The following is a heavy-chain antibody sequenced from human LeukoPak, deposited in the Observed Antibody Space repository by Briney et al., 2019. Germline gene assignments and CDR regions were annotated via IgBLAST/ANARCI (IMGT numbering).Heavy chain of an antibody. CDR2: IFYSGST. CDR3: ARVGMIGVDY. V-gene: IGHV4-39*01. J-gene: IGHJ4*02. CDR1: SGSIRNSNYF. Sequence: SETLSLTCSVSSGSIRNSNYFWGWIRQPPGKGLEWIGSIFYSGSTDYNPSLKSRVTISVDTSKNQFSLKLSSVTAADTAVYYCARVGMIGVDYWGQGTLVTVSS. D-gene: IGHD3-22*01.